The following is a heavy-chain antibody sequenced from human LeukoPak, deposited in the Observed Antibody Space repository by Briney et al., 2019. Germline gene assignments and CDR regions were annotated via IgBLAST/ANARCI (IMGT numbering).Heavy chain of an antibody. V-gene: IGHV1-24*01. Sequence: ALVKVSCKVSGYTLTELSMHWVRQAPGKGPEWMGGVDSDDGERLYAQKFQGRVTMTEDTSTDTAYMELSSLRSDDTAVYFCATEVGSRYFEYWGQGALVTVSS. CDR3: ATEVGSRYFEY. CDR1: GYTLTELS. D-gene: IGHD6-19*01. J-gene: IGHJ4*02. CDR2: VDSDDGER.